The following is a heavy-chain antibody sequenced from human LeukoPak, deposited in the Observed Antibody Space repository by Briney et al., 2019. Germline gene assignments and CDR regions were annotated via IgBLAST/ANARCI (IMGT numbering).Heavy chain of an antibody. CDR2: MNSNSGNT. Sequence: ASVKVSCKASGYTFTSYDINWVRQATGQGVEWMGWMNSNSGNTGYAQKFQGRVIMTRNTSISTAYMELSSLRSEDTAVYYCARALRGVAVAGTSYYFDYWGQGTLVTVSS. V-gene: IGHV1-8*01. CDR3: ARALRGVAVAGTSYYFDY. CDR1: GYTFTSYD. D-gene: IGHD6-19*01. J-gene: IGHJ4*02.